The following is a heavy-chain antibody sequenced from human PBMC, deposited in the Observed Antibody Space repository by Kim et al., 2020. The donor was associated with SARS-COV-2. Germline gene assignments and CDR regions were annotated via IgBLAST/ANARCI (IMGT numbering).Heavy chain of an antibody. D-gene: IGHD2-21*01. V-gene: IGHV3-23*01. CDR2: ITGGGIT. CDR3: VSRGVNSMDYFDY. Sequence: GGSLRLSCASSGFTFGTYIMSWVRQTPRKGLEWVSSITGGGITFYADSVTGRFTISRENPKNTLHLQMNSLRVEDTALYYCVSRGVNSMDYFDYWGQG. J-gene: IGHJ4*02. CDR1: GFTFGTYI.